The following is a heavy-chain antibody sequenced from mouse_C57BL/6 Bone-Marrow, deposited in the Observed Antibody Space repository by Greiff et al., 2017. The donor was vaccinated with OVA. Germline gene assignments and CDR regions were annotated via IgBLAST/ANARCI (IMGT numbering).Heavy chain of an antibody. D-gene: IGHD1-1*01. CDR2: IWSDGST. Sequence: VKLVESGPGLVAPSQSLSITCTVSGFSLTSYGVHWVRQPPGKGLEWLVVIWSDGSTTYNSALKSRLSISKDNSKSQVFLKMNSLQTDDTAMYXCARQEGGGSSYYYAMDYWGQGTSVTVSS. CDR1: GFSLTSYG. V-gene: IGHV2-6-1*01. J-gene: IGHJ4*01. CDR3: ARQEGGGSSYYYAMDY.